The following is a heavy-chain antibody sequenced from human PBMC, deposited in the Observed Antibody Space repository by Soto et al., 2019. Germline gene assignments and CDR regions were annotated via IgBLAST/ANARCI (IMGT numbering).Heavy chain of an antibody. CDR3: AKASSAVAGRYYFDY. CDR2: VSGSGGST. J-gene: IGHJ4*02. CDR1: GFTFSNYS. Sequence: GVSLRLSFAASGFTFSNYSMTWVRQTPGKGLEWVSSVSGSGGSTYYADSVKGRFTISRDNSKNTQYLQMNSLRAEDTAVYYCAKASSAVAGRYYFDYWGQGTLVTVSS. V-gene: IGHV3-23*01. D-gene: IGHD6-19*01.